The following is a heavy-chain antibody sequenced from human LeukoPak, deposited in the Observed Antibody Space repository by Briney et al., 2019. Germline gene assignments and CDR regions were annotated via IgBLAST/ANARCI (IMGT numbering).Heavy chain of an antibody. V-gene: IGHV3-23*01. CDR3: AKDRGRFNYYFDY. D-gene: IGHD5-24*01. CDR2: ISGSGGST. J-gene: IGHJ4*02. CDR1: GFTXXSYA. Sequence: LXLSXXXSGFTXXSYAMSWVRQAPGKGLEWVSAISGSGGSTYYADSVKGRFTISRDNSKNTLYLQMNSLRAEDTAVYYCAKDRGRFNYYFDYWGQGTLVTVSS.